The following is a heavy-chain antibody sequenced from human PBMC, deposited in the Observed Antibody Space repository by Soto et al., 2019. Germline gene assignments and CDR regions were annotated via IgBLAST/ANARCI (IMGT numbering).Heavy chain of an antibody. CDR2: ISSSSSYI. J-gene: IGHJ5*02. Sequence: ESLKISCAASGFTFSSYSMNWVRQAPGKGLEWVSSISSSSSYIYYADSVKGRFTISRDNAKNSLYLQMNSLRAEDTAVYYCARTGGYEDYNWFDPWGQGTLVTVSS. CDR1: GFTFSSYS. CDR3: ARTGGYEDYNWFDP. V-gene: IGHV3-21*01. D-gene: IGHD5-12*01.